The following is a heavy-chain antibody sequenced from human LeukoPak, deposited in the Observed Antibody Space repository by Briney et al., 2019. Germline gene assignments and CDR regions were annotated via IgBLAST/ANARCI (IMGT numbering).Heavy chain of an antibody. D-gene: IGHD6-13*01. V-gene: IGHV3-30*18. J-gene: IGHJ4*02. Sequence: PGGSLRLSCAASGFTFSDYGMYWVRQAPGKGLEWVAVISYDGSNKYYADSVNGRFTISRDNSKNTLYLQMNSLRPVDTAVYYCAKRMGPSIAASDLDYWGRGTLVTVSS. CDR2: ISYDGSNK. CDR3: AKRMGPSIAASDLDY. CDR1: GFTFSDYG.